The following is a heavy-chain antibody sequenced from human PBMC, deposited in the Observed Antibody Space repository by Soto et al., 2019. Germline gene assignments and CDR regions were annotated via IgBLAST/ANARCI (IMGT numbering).Heavy chain of an antibody. Sequence: GGSLRLSCAASGFAFSSYWMHWVRQTPGKGPVWVSRIYNDGSRTAYADSVKGRFTISRDNAKNTMYLQMSSLTVEDTAVYYCASDFSEDTPPYFDLWGQGTLVTVSS. V-gene: IGHV3-74*01. CDR3: ASDFSEDTPPYFDL. CDR2: IYNDGSRT. D-gene: IGHD5-18*01. CDR1: GFAFSSYW. J-gene: IGHJ4*02.